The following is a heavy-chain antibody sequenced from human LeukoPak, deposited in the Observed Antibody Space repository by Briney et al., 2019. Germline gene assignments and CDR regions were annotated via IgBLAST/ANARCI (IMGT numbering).Heavy chain of an antibody. J-gene: IGHJ5*02. CDR2: ITISGHTK. V-gene: IGHV3-48*03. CDR1: GFGLKTYE. CDR3: ARGDPHADL. Sequence: GGALRLSCVASGFGLKTYEMNWVRQAPGKGLEWIADITISGHTKNYADSVKGRFTISRDNAGTSLYLQMNSLRVEDTGVYYCARGDPHADLWGQGTLVTVSS.